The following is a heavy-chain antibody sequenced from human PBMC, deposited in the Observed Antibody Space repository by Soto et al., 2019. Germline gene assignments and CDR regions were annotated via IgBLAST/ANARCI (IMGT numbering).Heavy chain of an antibody. D-gene: IGHD5-12*01. CDR2: ISYDGSNK. J-gene: IGHJ4*02. Sequence: QVQLVESGGGVVQPGRSLRLSCAASGFTFSSYAMHCVRQAPGKGLEWVAVISYDGSNKYYADSVKGRFTISRDNSKNTLYLQMNSRKAEDTAVYYCAGRYRGYDVNFDYWGRGTLVTVSS. V-gene: IGHV3-30-3*01. CDR1: GFTFSSYA. CDR3: AGRYRGYDVNFDY.